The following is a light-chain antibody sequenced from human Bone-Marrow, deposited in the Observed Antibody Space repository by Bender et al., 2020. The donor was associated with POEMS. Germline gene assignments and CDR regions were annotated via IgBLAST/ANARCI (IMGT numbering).Light chain of an antibody. CDR1: SSDMSYNL. CDR2: EGS. J-gene: IGLJ1*01. CDR3: CSYVGTSTTYV. Sequence: QSALTQPASVSGSPGQSITISCTGASSDMSYNLVSWHQQHPGQAPKLMIYEGSKRPSGVSNRFSGSKSGNTASLTISGLQTEDEADYYCCSYVGTSTTYVFGTGTKVTVL. V-gene: IGLV2-23*01.